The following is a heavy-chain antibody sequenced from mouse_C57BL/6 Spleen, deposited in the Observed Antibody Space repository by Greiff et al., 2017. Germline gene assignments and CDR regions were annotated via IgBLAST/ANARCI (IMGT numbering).Heavy chain of an antibody. D-gene: IGHD1-1*01. J-gene: IGHJ4*01. Sequence: EVQLQQSGPELVKPGASVKISCKASGYSFTGYYMNWVKQSPEKSLEWIGEINPSTGGTTYNQKFKAKATLTVDKSSSTAYMQLKSLTSEDSAVYYCARFTTVVAGNYAMDYWGQGTSVTVSS. CDR2: INPSTGGT. CDR1: GYSFTGYY. V-gene: IGHV1-42*01. CDR3: ARFTTVVAGNYAMDY.